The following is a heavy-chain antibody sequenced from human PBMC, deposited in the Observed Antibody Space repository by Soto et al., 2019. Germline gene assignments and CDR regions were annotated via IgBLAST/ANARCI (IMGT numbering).Heavy chain of an antibody. Sequence: PGESLKISCKGSGYSFTDYWIGWVRQTPGKGLEWMGIIYPDDSDIRYSPTFQGQVTISADKSINTAYLQRSSLKASDTAMYYFARQWSSRVERPRHYFDYWGQGTLVTVSS. CDR1: GYSFTDYW. D-gene: IGHD1-1*01. CDR3: ARQWSSRVERPRHYFDY. J-gene: IGHJ4*02. CDR2: IYPDDSDI. V-gene: IGHV5-51*01.